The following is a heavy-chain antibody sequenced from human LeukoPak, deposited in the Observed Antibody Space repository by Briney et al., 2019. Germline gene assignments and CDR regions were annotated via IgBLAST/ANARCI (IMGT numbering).Heavy chain of an antibody. CDR1: GFTFSSYG. Sequence: PGGSLRLSWAASGFTFSSYGMHWVRQAPGRGLEWVAVIWYDGSNKYYADSVKGRFTISRDNSKNTLYLQMNSLRAEDTAVYYCARDRGDDYVSAGMDVWGQGTTVTVSS. CDR3: ARDRGDDYVSAGMDV. V-gene: IGHV3-33*01. D-gene: IGHD3-16*01. J-gene: IGHJ6*02. CDR2: IWYDGSNK.